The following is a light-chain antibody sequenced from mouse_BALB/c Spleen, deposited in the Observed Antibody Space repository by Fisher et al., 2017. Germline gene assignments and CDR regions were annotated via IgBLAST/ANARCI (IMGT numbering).Light chain of an antibody. J-gene: IGKJ2*01. V-gene: IGKV4-55*01. CDR2: DTS. Sequence: IVITQSPAILSASPGEKVTMTCSASSSVSYMYWYQQKPGSSPRLLIYDTSKLASGVPARFSGSGSGTSYSLTISSMEGEDAATYYCQQFTSSPYTFGGGTKLEIK. CDR3: QQFTSSPYT. CDR1: SSVSY.